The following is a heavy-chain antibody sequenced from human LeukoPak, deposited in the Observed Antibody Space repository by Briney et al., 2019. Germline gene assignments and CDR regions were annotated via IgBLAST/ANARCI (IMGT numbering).Heavy chain of an antibody. V-gene: IGHV1-24*01. CDR3: ATLYYYDSSGYYYAYFQH. D-gene: IGHD3-22*01. CDR2: FDPEDGET. J-gene: IGHJ1*01. Sequence: ASVKVSCKVSGYTLTELSMHWVRQAPGKGLEWMGGFDPEDGETIYAQKFQGRVTMTEDTSTDTAYMELSSLRSEDTAVYYCATLYYYDSSGYYYAYFQHWGQGTLVTVSS. CDR1: GYTLTELS.